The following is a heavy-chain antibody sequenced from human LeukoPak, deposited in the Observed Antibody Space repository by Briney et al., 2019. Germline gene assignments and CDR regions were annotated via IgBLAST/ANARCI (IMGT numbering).Heavy chain of an antibody. CDR1: GFTFSSYS. V-gene: IGHV3-48*01. CDR2: ISSSSNTI. J-gene: IGHJ5*02. Sequence: PGGSLRLSCAASGFTFSSYSMNWVRQAPGKGLEWVSYISSSSNTIYYADSVKGRFTISRDNAKNSLYLQMNSLRAEDTAVYYCARDLPPGVPAAVNWFDPWGQGTLVTVSS. D-gene: IGHD2-2*01. CDR3: ARDLPPGVPAAVNWFDP.